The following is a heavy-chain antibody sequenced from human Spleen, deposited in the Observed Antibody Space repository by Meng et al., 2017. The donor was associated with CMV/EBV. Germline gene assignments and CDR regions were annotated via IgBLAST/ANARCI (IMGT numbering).Heavy chain of an antibody. CDR3: ARALGYCSSTSCYPPYYFDY. J-gene: IGHJ4*02. D-gene: IGHD2-2*01. CDR2: ISSSSSYI. V-gene: IGHV3-21*01. CDR1: GITFSDYY. Sequence: GGSLRLSCAASGITFSDYYMRWVRQAPGKGLEWVSSISSSSSYIYYADSVKGRFTISRDNAKNSLYLQMNSLRAEDTAVYYCARALGYCSSTSCYPPYYFDYWGQGTLVTVSS.